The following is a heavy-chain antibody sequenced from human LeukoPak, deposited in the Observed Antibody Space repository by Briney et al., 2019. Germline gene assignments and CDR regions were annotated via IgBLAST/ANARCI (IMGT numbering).Heavy chain of an antibody. CDR3: ARLLSARGYTYGYTVY. V-gene: IGHV1-2*02. J-gene: IGHJ4*02. CDR1: GYPFDNYY. Sequence: ASVKVSCKASGYPFDNYYMHWVRQAPGQGLEWMGWINPKSGVTNYAQKSQGRVIMTTDTASTTAYMELSRLRSDDTAIYYCARLLSARGYTYGYTVYWGQGTLVTVSS. D-gene: IGHD5-18*01. CDR2: INPKSGVT.